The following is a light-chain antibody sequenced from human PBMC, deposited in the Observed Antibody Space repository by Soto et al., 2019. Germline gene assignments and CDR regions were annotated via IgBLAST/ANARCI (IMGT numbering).Light chain of an antibody. CDR3: SSYTSSITLV. J-gene: IGLJ2*01. CDR2: EVS. V-gene: IGLV2-14*01. CDR1: SSDVGGYNF. Sequence: QSVLTQPASVSGSPGQSITISCTGTSSDVGGYNFVSWYQQHPGKAPKLMIYEVSNRPSGVSNRFSGSKSGNTASLTISGLQDEDEDDYYCSSYTSSITLVFGGGTKLTVL.